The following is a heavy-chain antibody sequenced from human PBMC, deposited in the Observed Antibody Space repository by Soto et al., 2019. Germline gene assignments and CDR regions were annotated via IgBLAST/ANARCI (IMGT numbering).Heavy chain of an antibody. D-gene: IGHD2-2*02. Sequence: EVQLLESGGGLVQPGGSLRLSCAVSGFTFSNYAMSWVRQAPGKGLEWVSTISGSGGGAYYADSVKGRFTISRDNSKNTLFLQMNSLRAEDTAVYYCAKSGQRDCLTPSCYMLDYWGQGTPVTVSS. CDR1: GFTFSNYA. J-gene: IGHJ4*02. V-gene: IGHV3-23*01. CDR3: AKSGQRDCLTPSCYMLDY. CDR2: ISGSGGGA.